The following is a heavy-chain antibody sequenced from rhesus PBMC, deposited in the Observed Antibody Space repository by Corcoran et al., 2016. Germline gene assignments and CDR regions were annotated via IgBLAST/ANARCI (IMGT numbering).Heavy chain of an antibody. CDR3: ARARVGSTHDY. D-gene: IGHD1-44*01. CDR2: IYGSGSST. CDR1: GGSISSSY. J-gene: IGHJ4*01. Sequence: QLQLQESGPGLVKPSETLSVTCAVSGGSISSSYWSWIRQAPGQGLEWIGYIYGSGSSTNNNPSRKSRVTLSVDTSKNQRARKLSSVTAADTAVYYCARARVGSTHDYWGQGVLVTVSS. V-gene: IGHV4-169*01.